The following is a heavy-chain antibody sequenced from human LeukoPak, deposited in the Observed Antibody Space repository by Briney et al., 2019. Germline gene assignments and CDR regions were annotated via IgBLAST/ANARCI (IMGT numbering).Heavy chain of an antibody. J-gene: IGHJ4*02. CDR2: ISWNSGSI. Sequence: GGSLRLSCAASGFTFDDYAMHWVRQAPGKGLEWVSGISWNSGSIGYADSVKGRFTISRDNAKNSLYLQMNSLRAEDTALYYCAKDLSMIVVAPGYWGQGTLVTVSS. CDR1: GFTFDDYA. V-gene: IGHV3-9*01. D-gene: IGHD3-22*01. CDR3: AKDLSMIVVAPGY.